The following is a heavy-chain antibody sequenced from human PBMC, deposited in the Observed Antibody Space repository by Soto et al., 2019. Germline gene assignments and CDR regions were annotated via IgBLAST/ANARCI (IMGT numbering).Heavy chain of an antibody. CDR3: AKAKAAAGSWRWFDP. CDR2: ISYDGSNK. J-gene: IGHJ5*02. CDR1: GFTFSSYG. D-gene: IGHD6-13*01. Sequence: QVQLVESGGGVVQPGRSLRLSCAASGFTFSSYGMHWVRQAPGKGLEWVAVISYDGSNKYYADSVKGRFTISRDNSKNTLYLQMNSLRAEDTAVYYCAKAKAAAGSWRWFDPWGQGTLVTVSS. V-gene: IGHV3-30*18.